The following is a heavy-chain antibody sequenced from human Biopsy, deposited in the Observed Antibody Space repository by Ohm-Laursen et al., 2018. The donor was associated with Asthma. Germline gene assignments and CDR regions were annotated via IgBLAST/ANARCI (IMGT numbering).Heavy chain of an antibody. D-gene: IGHD6-6*01. J-gene: IGHJ2*01. CDR3: ARAVSSISYWYFDL. V-gene: IGHV4-39*02. Sequence: SDTLSLTCIVSGDAMSTSGSYWGWIRQSPGKGLEWIGSIYYSGRTYYNPSLESRVTISADTSKNHFSLKVTSVTAADTAVYYCARAVSSISYWYFDLWGRGDLVTVSS. CDR2: IYYSGRT. CDR1: GDAMSTSGSY.